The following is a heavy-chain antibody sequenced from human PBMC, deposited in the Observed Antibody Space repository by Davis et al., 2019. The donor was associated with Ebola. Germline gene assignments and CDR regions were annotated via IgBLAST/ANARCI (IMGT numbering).Heavy chain of an antibody. Sequence: GESLKISCKGSGYSFTSYWIGWVRQMPGKGLEWMGIIYPGDSDTRYSPSLQGRVTISADNSSSTAYLQWSSLKASDTAVYYCARLGVDGYSYYFDYWGQGTLVTVSS. CDR1: GYSFTSYW. J-gene: IGHJ4*02. CDR3: ARLGVDGYSYYFDY. D-gene: IGHD5-24*01. V-gene: IGHV5-51*01. CDR2: IYPGDSDT.